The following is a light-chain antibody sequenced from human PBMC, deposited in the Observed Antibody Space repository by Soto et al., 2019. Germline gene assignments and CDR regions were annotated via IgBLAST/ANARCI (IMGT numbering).Light chain of an antibody. V-gene: IGKV1-27*01. CDR1: QDISNY. CDR2: AAS. CDR3: QHYNSAPFT. J-gene: IGKJ3*01. Sequence: DIQMTQSPSSLSASVGDRVIITCRASQDISNYLVWYQQKPGKVPKLLIYAASTLQSGVPSRFSGSGSGTDFILTISSLQPEDVATYYCQHYNSAPFTFGPGIKVDIK.